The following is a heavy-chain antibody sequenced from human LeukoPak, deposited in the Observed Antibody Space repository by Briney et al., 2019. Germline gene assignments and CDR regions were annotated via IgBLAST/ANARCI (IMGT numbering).Heavy chain of an antibody. D-gene: IGHD1-26*01. CDR2: IFNGGST. CDR1: GFAVSSNH. J-gene: IGHJ1*01. CDR3: ATSIVGLTYDEHFQP. V-gene: IGHV3-53*01. Sequence: GGSLTLSCAASGFAVSSNHMNWVRQAPGKGLEWVSVIFNGGSTYYEDSVKGRFTISRDNSKNTLYLQMNSLRAEDTAVYYCATSIVGLTYDEHFQPWGQGTLVTVSS.